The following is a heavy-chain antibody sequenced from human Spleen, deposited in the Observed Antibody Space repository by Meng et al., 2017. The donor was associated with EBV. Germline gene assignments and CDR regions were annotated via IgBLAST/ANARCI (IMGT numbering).Heavy chain of an antibody. J-gene: IGHJ4*02. CDR3: ARWFMTTVTNGDY. CDR1: GYTFNSSG. D-gene: IGHD4-17*01. CDR2: ISAYHGNA. Sequence: QAPRVQPGVEVTKPGACVKVPCQGSGYTFNSSGISWVRQAPGQGLEWMGWISAYHGNANIAQNIHGVVTITTDTSTSRAFMELRSLRSDATAVYYCARWFMTTVTNGDYWGQGTLVTVSS. V-gene: IGHV1-18*01.